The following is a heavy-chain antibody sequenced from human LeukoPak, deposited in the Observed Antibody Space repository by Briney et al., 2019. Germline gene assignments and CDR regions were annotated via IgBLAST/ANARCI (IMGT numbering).Heavy chain of an antibody. D-gene: IGHD3-22*01. J-gene: IGHJ1*01. V-gene: IGHV3-21*01. CDR1: GFTFSSYS. Sequence: GGLRLSCAASGFTFSSYSMNWVRQAPGKGLEWVASISSSSSYIYYADSVKGRFTISRDNAKNSLYLQMNSLRAEDTAVYYCARDPYYYYDSSGPRYFQHWGQGTLVTVSS. CDR3: ARDPYYYYDSSGPRYFQH. CDR2: ISSSSSYI.